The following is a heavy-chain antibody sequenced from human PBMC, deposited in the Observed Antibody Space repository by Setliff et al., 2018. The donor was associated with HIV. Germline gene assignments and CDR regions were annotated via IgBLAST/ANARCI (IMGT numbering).Heavy chain of an antibody. Sequence: ASVKVSCKASGYIFTNYGISWVRQAPGQRLEWMGWINAGNVNTKYSQKFQGRVTITRDTSASTAYMELSGLRSEDTAVYYCARVTQSLSLGVWGQGTLVTVSS. CDR2: INAGNVNT. J-gene: IGHJ1*01. CDR1: GYIFTNYG. CDR3: ARVTQSLSLGV. D-gene: IGHD3-10*01. V-gene: IGHV1-3*01.